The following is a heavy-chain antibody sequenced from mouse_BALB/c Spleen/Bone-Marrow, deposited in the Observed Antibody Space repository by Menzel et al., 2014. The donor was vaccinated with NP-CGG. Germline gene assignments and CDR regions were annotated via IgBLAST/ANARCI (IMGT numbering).Heavy chain of an antibody. V-gene: IGHV1-31*01. J-gene: IGHJ2*01. CDR2: INPYNGAT. Sequence: VQLQQSGPELVKPGASVKISCKASGYSFTGYYMHWVKQSHVKSLEWIGRINPYNGATSYNQNFKDKASLTIDKSSNTAYMEVHSLTSEDSAVYYCAREGGLVPDYFDYWGQGTTLTVSS. D-gene: IGHD6-2*01. CDR3: AREGGLVPDYFDY. CDR1: GYSFTGYY.